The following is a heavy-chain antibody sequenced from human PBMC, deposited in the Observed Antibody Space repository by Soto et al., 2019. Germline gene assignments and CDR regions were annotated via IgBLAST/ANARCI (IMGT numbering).Heavy chain of an antibody. CDR3: ARCYCSVGSCYTCWPVYL. CDR2: IGPYNGNT. CDR1: GYTFNNYG. Sequence: QVQLVQSGAEVKKPGASVKVSCKASGYTFNNYGISWVRQAPGQGLEWMGWIGPYNGNTDHAQNFQGRVTMTTYTSTNTAYMELRSLRSDDTALYYCARCYCSVGSCYTCWPVYLWGRGTLVTVSS. V-gene: IGHV1-18*01. J-gene: IGHJ2*01. D-gene: IGHD2-15*01.